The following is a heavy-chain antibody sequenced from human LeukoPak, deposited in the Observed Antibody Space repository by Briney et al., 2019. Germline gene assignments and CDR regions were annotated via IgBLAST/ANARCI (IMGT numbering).Heavy chain of an antibody. CDR2: VNPKSGGT. J-gene: IGHJ5*02. Sequence: ASVKVSCKASGYTFTGYYMHWVRQAPGQGLEWMGWVNPKSGGTNYAQKFQGRVTMTRDTSISTAYMELSRLTSDDTAVYYCARDLTPEIVGTTPWGQGTLVTVSS. V-gene: IGHV1-2*02. CDR1: GYTFTGYY. D-gene: IGHD1-26*01. CDR3: ARDLTPEIVGTTP.